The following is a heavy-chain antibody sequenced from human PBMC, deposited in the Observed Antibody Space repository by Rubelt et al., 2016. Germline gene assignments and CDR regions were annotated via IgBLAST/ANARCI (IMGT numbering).Heavy chain of an antibody. CDR2: IYYSGST. V-gene: IGHV4-39*07. CDR1: GGSISSSSYY. D-gene: IGHD6-13*01. Sequence: QLQLQESGPGLVKPSETLSLTCTVSGGSISSSSYYWGWIRQPPGKGLEWIGSIYYSGSTNYNPSLKGGGSISVDTANNQFSLKLSSVTAADTAVYYCARKAGTEDYYYYYGMDVWGQGTTVTVSS. J-gene: IGHJ6*02. CDR3: ARKAGTEDYYYYYGMDV.